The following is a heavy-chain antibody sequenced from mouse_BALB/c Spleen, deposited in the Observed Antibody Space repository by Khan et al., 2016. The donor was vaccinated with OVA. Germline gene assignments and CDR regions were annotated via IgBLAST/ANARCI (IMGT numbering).Heavy chain of an antibody. CDR1: GFTFSTYG. Sequence: EVELVESGGDVVKPGGSLKLSCAASGFTFSTYGMSWVRQTPDKRLEWVATVSTGGHYTYYPDTVKGRFTISRDNANNTLYLQMSSLKSEDTAIFYCARLAYYYDSEGFAYWGQGTLVTVSA. V-gene: IGHV5-6*01. CDR2: VSTGGHYT. CDR3: ARLAYYYDSEGFAY. D-gene: IGHD1-1*01. J-gene: IGHJ3*01.